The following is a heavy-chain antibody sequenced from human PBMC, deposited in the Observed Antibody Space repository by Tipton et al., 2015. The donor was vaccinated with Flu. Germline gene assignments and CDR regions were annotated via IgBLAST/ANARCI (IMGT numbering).Heavy chain of an antibody. V-gene: IGHV4-39*07. J-gene: IGHJ3*02. CDR3: ARGRGIIGDAFDI. CDR2: IHYSGKT. D-gene: IGHD1-14*01. CDR1: GGSIRSASDY. Sequence: TLSLTCTVSGGSIRSASDYWGWVRQTPGKGLEWIGNIHYSGKTYYNMPLESRVTISVDTSKNQFSLKLSSVTAADTAVYYCARGRGIIGDAFDIWGQGTMVTVSS.